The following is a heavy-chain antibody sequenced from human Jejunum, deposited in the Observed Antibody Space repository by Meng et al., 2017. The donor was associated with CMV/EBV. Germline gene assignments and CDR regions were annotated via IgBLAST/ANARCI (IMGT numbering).Heavy chain of an antibody. V-gene: IGHV3-30*02. CDR1: TFSTYG. CDR2: IRFDGNNK. Sequence: TFSTYGMNWVRQAPGKGLEWVAFIRFDGNNKYYADSVKGRFSISRDNSKNTVYLQMNSLRTEDTAVYYCAKDPMDYYDSSGYYANYWGQGTLVTVSS. J-gene: IGHJ4*02. CDR3: AKDPMDYYDSSGYYANY. D-gene: IGHD3-22*01.